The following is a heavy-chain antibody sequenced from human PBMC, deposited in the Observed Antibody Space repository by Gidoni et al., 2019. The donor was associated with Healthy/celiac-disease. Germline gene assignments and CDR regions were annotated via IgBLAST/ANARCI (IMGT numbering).Heavy chain of an antibody. Sequence: QVQLVQSGAEVKKPGSSVQVSCKASGVTFSSYAISWVRQAPGQGLEWMGGIIPIFGTANYAQKFQGRVTITADKSTSTAYMELSSLRSEDTAVYYCARVRVRGVIITGRDGMDVWGQGTTVTVSS. CDR3: ARVRVRGVIITGRDGMDV. CDR2: IIPIFGTA. J-gene: IGHJ6*02. D-gene: IGHD3-10*01. V-gene: IGHV1-69*06. CDR1: GVTFSSYA.